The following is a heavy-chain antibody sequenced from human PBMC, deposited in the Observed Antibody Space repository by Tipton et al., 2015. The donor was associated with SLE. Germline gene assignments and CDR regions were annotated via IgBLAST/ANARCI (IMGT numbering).Heavy chain of an antibody. CDR3: ARVAPTEVFDY. V-gene: IGHV4-34*12. D-gene: IGHD1-1*01. CDR1: GGSFSVYY. J-gene: IGHJ4*02. Sequence: TLSLTCAVYGGSFSVYYWSWLRQPPGKGLEWIGEIIHSGVTNYNPSLRSRVTISVDMSKNQVSLKLSSVTAADTAVYYCARVAPTEVFDYWGQGTLVTVSS. CDR2: IIHSGVT.